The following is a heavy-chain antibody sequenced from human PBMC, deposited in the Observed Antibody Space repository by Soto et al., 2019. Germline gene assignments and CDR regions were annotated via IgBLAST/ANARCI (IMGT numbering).Heavy chain of an antibody. CDR1: VGSINNGDYY. Sequence: PSETLALTCCVSVGSINNGDYYWSWIRQSPGKGLEWIGYIYYSGSTYFNPSLKSRLSMSLDTSKNQFSLKLTSVTAADTAVYYCARETSVVFGMAHAYCYFDLWGRGPLATV. V-gene: IGHV4-30-4*01. J-gene: IGHJ2*01. CDR3: ARETSVVFGMAHAYCYFDL. D-gene: IGHD3-3*01. CDR2: IYYSGST.